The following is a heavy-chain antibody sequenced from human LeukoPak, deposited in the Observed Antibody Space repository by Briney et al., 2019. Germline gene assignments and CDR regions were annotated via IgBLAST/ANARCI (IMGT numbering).Heavy chain of an antibody. D-gene: IGHD3-10*01. CDR1: GFTFSSYA. J-gene: IGHJ4*02. V-gene: IGHV3-30*04. CDR3: ARGGELLWFGESNRYFDY. Sequence: PGGSLRLSCAASGFTFSSYAMHWVRQAPGKGLEWVAVISYDGSNKYYADSVKGRFTISRDNSKNTLYLQMNSLRAEDTAVYYCARGGELLWFGESNRYFDYWGQGTLVTVSS. CDR2: ISYDGSNK.